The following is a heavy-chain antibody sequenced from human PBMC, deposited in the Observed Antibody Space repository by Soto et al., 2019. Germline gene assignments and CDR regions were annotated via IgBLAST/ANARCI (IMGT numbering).Heavy chain of an antibody. Sequence: SETLSLTCTVSDGSISSYYWGWIRQPPGKGLEWIGYIFYTGSANYNPSLKSRVTISVDTSKNQFSLKLSSVTAADTAVYYCGRHYPIGNNWNYFDYWGQGTLVTVSS. D-gene: IGHD1-1*01. CDR2: IFYTGSA. J-gene: IGHJ4*02. CDR1: DGSISSYY. CDR3: GRHYPIGNNWNYFDY. V-gene: IGHV4-59*08.